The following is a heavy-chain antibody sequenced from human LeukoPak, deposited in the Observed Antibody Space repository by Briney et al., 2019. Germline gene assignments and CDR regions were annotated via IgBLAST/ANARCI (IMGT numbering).Heavy chain of an antibody. V-gene: IGHV4-34*01. CDR1: GGSFSGYY. J-gene: IGHJ4*02. CDR2: INHSGST. CDR3: ARVRLLWFGQGGSFDY. Sequence: SETLSPTCAVYGGSFSGYYWSWIRQPPGKGPEWIGEINHSGSTNYNPSLKSRVTISVDTSKNQFSLKLSSVTAADTAVYYCARVRLLWFGQGGSFDYWGQGTLVTVSS. D-gene: IGHD3-10*01.